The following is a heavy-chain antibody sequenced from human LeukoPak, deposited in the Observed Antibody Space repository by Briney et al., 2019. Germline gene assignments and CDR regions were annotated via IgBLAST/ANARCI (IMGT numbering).Heavy chain of an antibody. CDR3: AREVPIAVGLRDAFDI. J-gene: IGHJ3*02. CDR1: GYTFTGSY. CDR2: INTKSGGT. V-gene: IGHV1-2*02. Sequence: ASVKVSCKASGYTFTGSYIHWLRQAPGHGLEGMGWINTKSGGTDYAQKFRGRVTMTRDKSISTVYMDLSRLRSDDTAKYYCAREVPIAVGLRDAFDIWGQGTMVTVSS. D-gene: IGHD6-19*01.